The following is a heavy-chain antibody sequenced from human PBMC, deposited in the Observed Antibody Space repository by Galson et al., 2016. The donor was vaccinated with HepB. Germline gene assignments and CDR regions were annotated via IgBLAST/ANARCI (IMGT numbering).Heavy chain of an antibody. CDR3: AKEFGASLVLPAT. Sequence: SVKVSCKASGYTFTSYDINWVRQAPGKGLEWMGWMTPISGGTGYAQKFQGRLTMTRDTSISTAYMKLSSQSSDDTAVSYCAKEFGASLVLPATWGQGTLVTVSS. V-gene: IGHV1-8*01. D-gene: IGHD3-16*01. CDR2: MTPISGGT. CDR1: GYTFTSYD. J-gene: IGHJ5*02.